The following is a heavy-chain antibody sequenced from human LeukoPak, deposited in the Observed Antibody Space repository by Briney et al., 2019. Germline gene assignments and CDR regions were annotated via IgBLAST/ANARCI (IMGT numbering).Heavy chain of an antibody. CDR1: GYTFGIYG. D-gene: IGHD2-21*02. V-gene: IGHV1-18*01. CDR2: ISPYDGDT. CDR3: ARDYCTRGGDCYKEDLFDP. J-gene: IGHJ5*02. Sequence: ASVKVSCKASGYTFGIYGISWVRQAPGQGLEWMAWISPYDGDTNYAQKFEGRVTMTTETSTNTAYMELRSLRSDGTAIYYCARDYCTRGGDCYKEDLFDPWGQGTLVTVSA.